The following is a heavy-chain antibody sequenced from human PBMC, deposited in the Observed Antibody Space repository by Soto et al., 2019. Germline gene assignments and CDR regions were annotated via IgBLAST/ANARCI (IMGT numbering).Heavy chain of an antibody. CDR3: AKDLLGLRYFDWFRGDYCDMDV. Sequence: LSCAASGFTFSSYAMSWVRQAPGKVLEWVTAISGSGGSTYYADSVKGRFTISRDNSKNTLYLQMNSLRAEDTAVYYGAKDLLGLRYFDWFRGDYCDMDVWGPGTTGTLSS. J-gene: IGHJ6*02. CDR2: ISGSGGST. D-gene: IGHD3-9*01. CDR1: GFTFSSYA. V-gene: IGHV3-23*01.